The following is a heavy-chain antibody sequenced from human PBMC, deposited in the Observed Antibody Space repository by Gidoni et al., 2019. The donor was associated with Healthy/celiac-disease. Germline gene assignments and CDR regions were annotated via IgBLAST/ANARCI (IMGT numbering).Heavy chain of an antibody. CDR2: ISYDGSNK. CDR1: GFTFSSDG. Sequence: QVQLVESGGGVVQPGSSLRLSCAASGFTFSSDGMHWVRQAPGKGLEWVAVISYDGSNKYYADSVKGRFTISRDNSKNTLYLQMNSLRAEDTAVYYCAKSAAKWTTVTTIQHWGQGTLATVSS. CDR3: AKSAAKWTTVTTIQH. D-gene: IGHD4-17*01. J-gene: IGHJ1*01. V-gene: IGHV3-30*18.